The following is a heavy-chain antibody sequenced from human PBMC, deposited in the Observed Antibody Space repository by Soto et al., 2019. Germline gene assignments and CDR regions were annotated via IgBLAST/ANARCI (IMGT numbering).Heavy chain of an antibody. Sequence: PGGSLRLSCTASGFTFSDYAMSWVRQAPGKGLEWVGFIRSNAYGGTAEYAASVKGRFAISRDDSKSIAYLQMNSLKSDDTALYYCTRDLSPPSSCGGDCYGMDVWGQGTTVTVSS. CDR3: TRDLSPPSSCGGDCYGMDV. J-gene: IGHJ6*02. CDR1: GFTFSDYA. CDR2: IRSNAYGGTA. D-gene: IGHD2-21*01. V-gene: IGHV3-49*04.